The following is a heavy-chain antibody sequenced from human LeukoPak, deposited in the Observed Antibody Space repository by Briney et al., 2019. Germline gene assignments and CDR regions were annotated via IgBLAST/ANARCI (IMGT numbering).Heavy chain of an antibody. Sequence: GGSLRLSCAASGFTFSNYVMQWVRQAPGKGLEWVALIAHDGSNKYYADSVKGRFTISRDNAKNSLYLQMNSLRPEDTAVYYCARENSGSYYQFDCWGQGTLVTVSS. V-gene: IGHV3-30*03. CDR3: ARENSGSYYQFDC. D-gene: IGHD1-26*01. J-gene: IGHJ4*02. CDR2: IAHDGSNK. CDR1: GFTFSNYV.